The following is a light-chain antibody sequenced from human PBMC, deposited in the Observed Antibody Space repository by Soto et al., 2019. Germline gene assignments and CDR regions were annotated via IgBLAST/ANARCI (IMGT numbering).Light chain of an antibody. J-gene: IGKJ4*01. CDR2: DAS. V-gene: IGKV3-11*01. CDR1: QSVSNF. CDR3: QQRSKWPPLT. Sequence: EIVLTQSPATLSLSPGERATLSCRASQSVSNFLAWYQQKPGQPPRLLIYDASTRAAGIRARFSGSGSWTDFTLTISSLEPEDFAIYYCQQRSKWPPLTFGGGTKVEIK.